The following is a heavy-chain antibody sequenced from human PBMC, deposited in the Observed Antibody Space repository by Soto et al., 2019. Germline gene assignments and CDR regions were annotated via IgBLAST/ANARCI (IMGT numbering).Heavy chain of an antibody. J-gene: IGHJ4*02. CDR1: GDTFSSYA. Sequence: QVQLVQSGAEVKKPGSSVKVSCKASGDTFSSYAISWVRQAPGQGREWLGGIIPIFGTANYAQKFQGRVTITADEPPSTAYMELSSMRSEDTAVYYCARSGYSSSSGHGGCDYGGQGTLVTVSS. D-gene: IGHD6-6*01. V-gene: IGHV1-69*01. CDR2: IIPIFGTA. CDR3: ARSGYSSSSGHGGCDY.